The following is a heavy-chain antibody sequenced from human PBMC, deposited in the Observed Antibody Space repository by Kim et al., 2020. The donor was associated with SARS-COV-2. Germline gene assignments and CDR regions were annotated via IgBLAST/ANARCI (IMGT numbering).Heavy chain of an antibody. Sequence: SVKVSCKASGGTFSSYAISWVRQAPGQGLEWMGGIIPIFGTANYAQKFQGRVTITADESTSTAYMELSSLRSEDTAVYYCARGNLDYDFWSGYYKFSGWFDPWGQGTLVTVSS. J-gene: IGHJ5*02. CDR3: ARGNLDYDFWSGYYKFSGWFDP. CDR1: GGTFSSYA. V-gene: IGHV1-69*13. CDR2: IIPIFGTA. D-gene: IGHD3-3*01.